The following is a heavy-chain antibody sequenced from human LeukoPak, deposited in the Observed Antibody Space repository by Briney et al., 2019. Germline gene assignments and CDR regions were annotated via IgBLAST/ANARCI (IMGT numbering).Heavy chain of an antibody. J-gene: IGHJ4*02. Sequence: SETLSLTCTVSGYSISSGYYWGWIRQPPGKWLEWIGSIYHSGSTYYNPSLKSRVTISVDKSKNQFSLKLSSVTAADTAVYYCARGEGTARFDYWGQGTLVTVSS. D-gene: IGHD1-1*01. CDR1: GYSISSGYY. CDR3: ARGEGTARFDY. V-gene: IGHV4-38-2*02. CDR2: IYHSGST.